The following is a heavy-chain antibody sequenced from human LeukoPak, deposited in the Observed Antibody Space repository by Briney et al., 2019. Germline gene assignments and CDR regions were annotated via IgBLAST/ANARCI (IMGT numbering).Heavy chain of an antibody. CDR2: ISGSGDNT. CDR1: GFTFSSYA. J-gene: IGHJ4*02. CDR3: ARDQIYCSGGSCYPSVFDY. D-gene: IGHD2-15*01. V-gene: IGHV3-23*01. Sequence: GGSLRLSCAASGFTFSSYAMSWVRQAPGKGLEWVSGISGSGDNTYYADSVKGRFTISRDNAKNSLYLQMNSLRAEDTAVYYCARDQIYCSGGSCYPSVFDYWGQGTLVTVSS.